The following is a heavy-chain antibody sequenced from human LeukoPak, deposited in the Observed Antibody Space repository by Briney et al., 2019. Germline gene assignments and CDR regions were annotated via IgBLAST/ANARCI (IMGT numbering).Heavy chain of an antibody. D-gene: IGHD3-3*01. CDR3: ATAPASVDSS. V-gene: IGHV3-7*01. CDR1: GFTFTRFW. J-gene: IGHJ5*02. Sequence: AGGPLRLSCAASGFTFTRFWLTWVRQSPGKGLEWVANINPDGTKTTYVDSVEGRFAISRDNAKNSVFLLMTSLRAEDTAMYYCATAPASVDSSWGEGTLVAVSS. CDR2: INPDGTKT.